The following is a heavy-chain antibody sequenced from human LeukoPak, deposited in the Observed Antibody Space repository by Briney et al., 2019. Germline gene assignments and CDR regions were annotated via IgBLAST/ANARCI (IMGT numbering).Heavy chain of an antibody. V-gene: IGHV1-18*01. CDR3: ARDGYCSGSSCYDCFDP. CDR2: INTDRGNT. J-gene: IGHJ5*02. CDR1: GYTFTNYG. Sequence: ASVKVSCKASGYTFTNYGISWVRQAPGQGLEWMGWINTDRGNTNYAQKFKGRVTVTTETSTSTVYMELRSLRSDDTAVYYCARDGYCSGSSCYDCFDPWGQGTLVAVSS. D-gene: IGHD2-2*03.